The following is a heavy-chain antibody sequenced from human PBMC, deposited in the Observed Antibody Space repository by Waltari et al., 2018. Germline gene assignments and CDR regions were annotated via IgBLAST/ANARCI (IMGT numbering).Heavy chain of an antibody. CDR1: GGSSSGYY. J-gene: IGHJ6*02. CDR2: INNSGRP. D-gene: IGHD6-13*01. V-gene: IGHV4-34*01. Sequence: QVQLQQWGAGLLKPSETLSLTCAVYGGSSSGYYWSWIRQPPGKGLEWIGAINNSGRPTYNPSLKSRGTISVDTPKNQFSLKLSSVTAADTAVYYCARLGAAGRGYYYGMDVWGQGTTVTVSS. CDR3: ARLGAAGRGYYYGMDV.